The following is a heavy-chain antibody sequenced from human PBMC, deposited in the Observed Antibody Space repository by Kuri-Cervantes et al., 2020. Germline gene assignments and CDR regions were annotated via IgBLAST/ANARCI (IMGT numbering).Heavy chain of an antibody. J-gene: IGHJ4*02. V-gene: IGHV1-3*01. CDR3: AGQGIAVAGEYFDY. Sequence: ASVKVSCKASGYTFTSYAMHWVRQAPGQRLEWMGWINAGNGNTKYSQKFQGRVTITRDTSASTAYMELSSLRSEDTAVYYCAGQGIAVAGEYFDYWGQGTLVTVSS. CDR1: GYTFTSYA. D-gene: IGHD6-19*01. CDR2: INAGNGNT.